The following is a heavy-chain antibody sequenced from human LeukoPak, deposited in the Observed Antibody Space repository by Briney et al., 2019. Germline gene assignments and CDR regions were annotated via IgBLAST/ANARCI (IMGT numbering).Heavy chain of an antibody. D-gene: IGHD6-19*01. Sequence: TGGSLRLSCAVSGFTFSSYNMNWVRQAPGRGLEWVSYISSSSSTMYYADSVKGRFTISRDNAKNSLYLQMKSLRAEDTALYYCAKESPPYSSDWSSLHCWGQGTLVTVSS. CDR3: AKESPPYSSDWSSLHC. V-gene: IGHV3-48*04. CDR2: ISSSSSTM. J-gene: IGHJ4*02. CDR1: GFTFSSYN.